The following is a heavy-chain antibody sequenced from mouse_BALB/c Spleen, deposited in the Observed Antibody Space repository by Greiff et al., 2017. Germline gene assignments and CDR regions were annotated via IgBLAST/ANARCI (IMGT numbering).Heavy chain of an antibody. V-gene: IGHV5-17*02. Sequence: EVKLVESGGGLVQPGGSRKLSCAASGFTFSSFGMHWVRQAPEKGLEWVAYISSGSSTIYYADTVKGRFTISRDNPKNTLFLQMTSLRSEDTAMYYCARGGWSYFDYWGQGTTLTVSS. CDR2: ISSGSSTI. CDR3: ARGGWSYFDY. CDR1: GFTFSSFG. J-gene: IGHJ2*01.